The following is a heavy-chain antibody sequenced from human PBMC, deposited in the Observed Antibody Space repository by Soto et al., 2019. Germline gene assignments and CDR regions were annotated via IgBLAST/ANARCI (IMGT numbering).Heavy chain of an antibody. V-gene: IGHV4-61*01. J-gene: IGHJ5*02. CDR2: IYYSGST. CDR1: GGSVSSGSYY. CDR3: ASSDGSGIYNWFDP. Sequence: QVQLQESGPGLVKPSETLSLTCTVSGGSVSSGSYYWSWIRQPPGKGLEWIGYIYYSGSTNYNPSLKGRVTISVDTSKNQFSLKLSSVTAADTAVYYCASSDGSGIYNWFDPWGQGTLVTVSS. D-gene: IGHD3-10*01.